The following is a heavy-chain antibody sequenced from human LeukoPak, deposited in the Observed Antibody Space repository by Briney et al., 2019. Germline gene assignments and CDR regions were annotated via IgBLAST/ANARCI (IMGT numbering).Heavy chain of an antibody. D-gene: IGHD6-6*01. CDR3: ARIPIEYSSSYYFDY. CDR1: GGSISSYY. CDR2: IYYSGST. J-gene: IGHJ4*02. Sequence: PSETLSLTCTVSGGSISSYYWSWIRQPPGKGLEWIGYIYYSGSTNYNPSLMSRGTISVDTSKTQFSLKLSSVAAADTAVYYCARIPIEYSSSYYFDYWGQGTLVTVSS. V-gene: IGHV4-59*01.